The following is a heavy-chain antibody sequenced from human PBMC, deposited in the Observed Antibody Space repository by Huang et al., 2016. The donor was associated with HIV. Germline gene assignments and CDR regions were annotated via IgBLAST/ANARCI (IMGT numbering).Heavy chain of an antibody. V-gene: IGHV3-7*01. CDR1: TFTFGAYW. J-gene: IGHJ6*02. CDR2: IKQDETEK. Sequence: VESGGRSVQPGGSIRLSCVGSTFTFGAYWMSWVRQPPGKWLEWVANIKQDETEKYYWDSGKGRFNISRDNAKKVLFLEMDALRVEDTAIYFCATKTAGMDIWGQGTTVIVSS. CDR3: ATKTAGMDI.